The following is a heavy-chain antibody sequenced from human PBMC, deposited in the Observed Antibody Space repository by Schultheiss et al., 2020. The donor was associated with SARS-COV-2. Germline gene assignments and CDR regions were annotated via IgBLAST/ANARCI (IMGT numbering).Heavy chain of an antibody. J-gene: IGHJ4*02. CDR3: ARGGPAPLAY. Sequence: SETLSLTCTVSGGSISSYYWSWIRQPPGKGLEWIAYVYYSGSTNCNPSLKSRVTILVDTSKNHFSLKLSSVTAADTAVYYCARGGPAPLAYWGQGTLVTVSS. V-gene: IGHV4-59*01. CDR1: GGSISSYY. CDR2: VYYSGST. D-gene: IGHD2-2*01.